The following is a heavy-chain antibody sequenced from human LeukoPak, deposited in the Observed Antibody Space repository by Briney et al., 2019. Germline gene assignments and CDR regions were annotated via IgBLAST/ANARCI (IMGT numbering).Heavy chain of an antibody. V-gene: IGHV4-39*07. D-gene: IGHD2-15*01. Sequence: PSETLSLTCTVSGGSISSSIYYWVWIRQPPGKGLEWIGSIYYSGSTYYNPSLKSRVTISVDTSKNQFSLKLSSVTAADTAVYYCARRLIGYCSGGSCYSGYFQHWGQGTLVTVSS. CDR3: ARRLIGYCSGGSCYSGYFQH. J-gene: IGHJ1*01. CDR1: GGSISSSIYY. CDR2: IYYSGST.